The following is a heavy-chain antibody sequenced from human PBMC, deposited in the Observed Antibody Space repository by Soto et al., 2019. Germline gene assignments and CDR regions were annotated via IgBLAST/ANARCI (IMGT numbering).Heavy chain of an antibody. D-gene: IGHD3-22*01. CDR2: MSFDETKK. J-gene: IGHJ6*02. CDR3: ARSHAPYYYDTTGFFFGLDV. CDR1: GFTFSNYA. Sequence: QVRLVESGGGVVQPGRSLRLSCAASGFTFSNYAMHWVRQAPGKGREWVAVMSFDETKKYHAASVEGRFTISRDNSQNTLDLQMNSLRAEDTALYYCARSHAPYYYDTTGFFFGLDVWGQGTTVVVSS. V-gene: IGHV3-30-3*01.